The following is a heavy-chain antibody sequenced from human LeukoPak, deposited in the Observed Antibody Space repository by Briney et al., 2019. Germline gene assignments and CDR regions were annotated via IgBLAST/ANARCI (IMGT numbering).Heavy chain of an antibody. V-gene: IGHV3-21*01. CDR1: GFTFSSYS. CDR3: ARNLFGDGEDY. Sequence: GGSLRLSCAASGFTFSSYSMNWVRQAPGKGLDWVSSISSSSSYIYYADSVKGRFTISRDNAKNSLYLQMNSLRAEDTAVYYCARNLFGDGEDYWGQGTLVTVSS. D-gene: IGHD3-10*02. J-gene: IGHJ4*02. CDR2: ISSSSSYI.